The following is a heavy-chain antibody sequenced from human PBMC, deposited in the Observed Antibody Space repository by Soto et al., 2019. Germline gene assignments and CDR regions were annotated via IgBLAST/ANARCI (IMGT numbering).Heavy chain of an antibody. CDR2: IYYSGST. Sequence: SETLSLTCTVSGGSISNYYGSWIRQPPGKGLEWIGYIYYSGSTNYNPSLKSRVTISVDTSKNQFSLKLSSVTAADTAVYYCARDGSSNQRDDAFDIWRRGTMVTVS. CDR1: GGSISNYY. J-gene: IGHJ3*02. D-gene: IGHD6-13*01. V-gene: IGHV4-59*01. CDR3: ARDGSSNQRDDAFDI.